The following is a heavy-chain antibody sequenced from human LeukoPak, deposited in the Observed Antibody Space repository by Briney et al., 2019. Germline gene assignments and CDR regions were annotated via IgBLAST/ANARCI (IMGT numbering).Heavy chain of an antibody. CDR1: GFTFGDYA. J-gene: IGHJ3*02. D-gene: IGHD4-17*01. Sequence: GGSLRLSCTASGFTFGDYAMSWFRQAPGKGLEWVGFIRSKAYGGTTEYAASVKGRFTISRDDSKNTLYLQMNSLKTEDTAVYYCTTADYGDYGAFDIWGQGTMVTVSS. CDR3: TTADYGDYGAFDI. CDR2: IRSKAYGGTT. V-gene: IGHV3-49*03.